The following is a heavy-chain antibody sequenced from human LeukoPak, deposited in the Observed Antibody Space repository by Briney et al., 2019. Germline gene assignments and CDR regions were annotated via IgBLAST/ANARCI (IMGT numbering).Heavy chain of an antibody. D-gene: IGHD1-26*01. CDR1: GYTFTSYG. CDR2: INAGNGNT. V-gene: IGHV1-3*01. CDR3: AREGGSFDFDY. Sequence: ASVKVSCKASGYTFTSYGISWVRQAPGQGLEWMGWINAGNGNTKYSQKFQGRVTITRDTSASTAYMELSSLRSEDTAVYYCAREGGSFDFDYWGQGTLVAVSS. J-gene: IGHJ4*02.